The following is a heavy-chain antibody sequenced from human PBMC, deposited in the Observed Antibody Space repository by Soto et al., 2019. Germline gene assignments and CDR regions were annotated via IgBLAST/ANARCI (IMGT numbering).Heavy chain of an antibody. CDR3: ARAADEDWYSSGWYGGY. D-gene: IGHD6-19*01. Sequence: PSETGSLTCTVSGGSISSTGYYWGWIRQPPGKGLEWIGSIYYSGSTSYNPSLQSRVTMSVDTSKNQLSLKVSSVTAADTAVYYCARAADEDWYSSGWYGGYWGQGSLVTVSS. CDR2: IYYSGST. V-gene: IGHV4-39*01. J-gene: IGHJ4*02. CDR1: GGSISSTGYY.